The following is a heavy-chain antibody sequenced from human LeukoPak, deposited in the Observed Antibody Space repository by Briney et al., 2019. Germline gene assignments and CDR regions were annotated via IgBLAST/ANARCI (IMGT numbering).Heavy chain of an antibody. CDR1: GFTFSSYA. J-gene: IGHJ4*02. D-gene: IGHD4/OR15-4a*01. Sequence: GGSLRLSCAASGFTFSSYAMHWVRQAPGKGLEWVAIISFDGSIKYQADSVKGRFTISRNDSKNTLYLQMNSLRAEDTAVYYCARDRSANSRVYYFDYWGQGTLVTVSS. CDR2: ISFDGSIK. CDR3: ARDRSANSRVYYFDY. V-gene: IGHV3-30-3*01.